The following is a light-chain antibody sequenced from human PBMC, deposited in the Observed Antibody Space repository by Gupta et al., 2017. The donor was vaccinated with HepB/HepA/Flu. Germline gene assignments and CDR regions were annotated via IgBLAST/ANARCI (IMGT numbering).Light chain of an antibody. CDR1: QSFSSK. CDR2: EAS. J-gene: IGKJ1*01. V-gene: IGKV3-15*01. CDR3: QQYNTRPWT. Sequence: EIMMPPPPATLPVSTGERATLSCRASQSFSSKLAWYQQKPGQAPRLLIYEASTRATGIPARFSGSGSGTEFTLTISSLQSEDFAVYYFQQYNTRPWTFGQGTKVEIK.